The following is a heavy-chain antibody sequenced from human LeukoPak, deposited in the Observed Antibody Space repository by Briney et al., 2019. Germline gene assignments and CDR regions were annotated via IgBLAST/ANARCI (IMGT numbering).Heavy chain of an antibody. CDR3: ARLGMFDY. V-gene: IGHV4-39*01. Sequence: SETLSLTCTVSGGSISSSSYYWGWIRQPPGKGLEWIGNIYYSGTTYYNPSLKSRVTISVDTSKNQFSLKLSSVTAADTAVYYCARLGMFDYWGQGTLVTSPQ. CDR1: GGSISSSSYY. D-gene: IGHD7-27*01. J-gene: IGHJ4*02. CDR2: IYYSGTT.